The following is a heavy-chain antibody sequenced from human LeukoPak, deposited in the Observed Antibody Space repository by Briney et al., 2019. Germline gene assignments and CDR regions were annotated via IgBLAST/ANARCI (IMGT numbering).Heavy chain of an antibody. CDR3: ARVKWLTTYYFDY. V-gene: IGHV5-51*01. Sequence: GESLKISCKGSGYSFTSYWIGLVRQMPGKGLEWMGIIYPGDSDTRYSPSFQGQVTISADKSISTAYLQWSSLKASDTAMYYCARVKWLTTYYFDYWGQGTLVTVSS. CDR2: IYPGDSDT. D-gene: IGHD4-17*01. J-gene: IGHJ4*02. CDR1: GYSFTSYW.